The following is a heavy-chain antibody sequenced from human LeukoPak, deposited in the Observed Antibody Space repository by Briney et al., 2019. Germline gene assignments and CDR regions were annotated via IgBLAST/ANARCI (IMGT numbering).Heavy chain of an antibody. J-gene: IGHJ4*02. V-gene: IGHV4-61*08. CDR2: IYYSGST. Sequence: SETLSLTCAVSGGSISSGGYYWSWIRQPPGKGLEWIGYIYYSGSTNYNPSLKSRVTISVDTSKNQFSLKLSSVTAADTAVYYCARDGGNSFDFDYWGQGTLVTVSS. CDR3: ARDGGNSFDFDY. D-gene: IGHD4-23*01. CDR1: GGSISSGGYY.